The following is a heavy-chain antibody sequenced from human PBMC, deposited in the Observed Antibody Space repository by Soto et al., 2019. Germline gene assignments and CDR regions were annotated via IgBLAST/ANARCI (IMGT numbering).Heavy chain of an antibody. Sequence: PSETRSLTCSFYGGSLSCYYWSWIRQPPGKGLEWIVEINHSGSTNYNPSLKSRVTISVDTSKNQFSLKLSSVTAADTAVYYCARGEYSSSLGFDYWGQGTLVTVSS. D-gene: IGHD6-6*01. CDR3: ARGEYSSSLGFDY. J-gene: IGHJ4*02. V-gene: IGHV4-34*01. CDR1: GGSLSCYY. CDR2: INHSGST.